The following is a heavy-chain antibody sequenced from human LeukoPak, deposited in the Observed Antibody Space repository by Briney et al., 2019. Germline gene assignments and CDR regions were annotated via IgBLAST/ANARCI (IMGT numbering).Heavy chain of an antibody. CDR2: IYYSGSN. V-gene: IGHV4-61*01. J-gene: IGHJ5*02. CDR1: GGSISSSSYY. CDR3: ARVGGNSWWFDP. Sequence: PSETLSLTCTVSGGSISSSSYYWSWIRQPPGKGLEWIGYIYYSGSNNYNPSLKSRVTISVDTSKNQFSLKLSSVTAADTAVYYCARVGGNSWWFDPWGQGTLVTVSS. D-gene: IGHD4-23*01.